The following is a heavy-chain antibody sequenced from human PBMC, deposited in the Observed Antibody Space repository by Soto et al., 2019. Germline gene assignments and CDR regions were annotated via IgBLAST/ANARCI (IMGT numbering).Heavy chain of an antibody. CDR1: GFTFSSYS. CDR3: ARGKRVSNSAYYFDY. V-gene: IGHV3-33*01. Sequence: PGGSLRLSCASSGFTFSSYSMHWVRQAPGKGLEWVAVIWYDGSNKYYADSVKGRVTISRDNSKNTLYLQMNSLRAEDTAVYYCARGKRVSNSAYYFDYWGQGTLVTLSS. J-gene: IGHJ4*02. CDR2: IWYDGSNK. D-gene: IGHD4-4*01.